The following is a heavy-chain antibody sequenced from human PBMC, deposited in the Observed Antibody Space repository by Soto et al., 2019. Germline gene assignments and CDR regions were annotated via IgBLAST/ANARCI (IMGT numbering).Heavy chain of an antibody. CDR3: ARDRHYDGAWPPAGFDP. CDR1: GFTFSSYS. J-gene: IGHJ5*02. CDR2: ISSSSSTI. V-gene: IGHV3-48*02. Sequence: GGSLRLSCAASGFTFSSYSMNWVRQAPGKGLEWVSYISSSSSTIYYADSVKGRFTISRDNAKNSLYLQMNSLRDEDTAVYYCARDRHYDGAWPPAGFDPWGQGTLVTVFS. D-gene: IGHD4-17*01.